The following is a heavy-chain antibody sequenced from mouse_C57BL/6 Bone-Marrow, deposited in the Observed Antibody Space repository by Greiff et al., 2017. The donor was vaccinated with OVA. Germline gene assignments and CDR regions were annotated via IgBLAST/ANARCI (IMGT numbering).Heavy chain of an antibody. Sequence: QVQLQQSGAELVMPGASVKLSCKASGYTFTSYWMHWVKQRPGQGLEWIGEIDPSDSYTNYNQKFKGKSTLTVDKSSSTAYMQLSSLTSEDSAVCYCARDGEPWFAYWGQGTLVTVSA. CDR3: ARDGEPWFAY. V-gene: IGHV1-69*01. CDR2: IDPSDSYT. J-gene: IGHJ3*01. CDR1: GYTFTSYW. D-gene: IGHD1-1*01.